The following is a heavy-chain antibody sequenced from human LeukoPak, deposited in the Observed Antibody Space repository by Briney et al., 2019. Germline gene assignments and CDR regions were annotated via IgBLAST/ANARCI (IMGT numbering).Heavy chain of an antibody. J-gene: IGHJ4*02. CDR3: ARDLGHYGSALF. V-gene: IGHV4-61*01. CDR1: GGSVSGGSYY. D-gene: IGHD3-10*01. CDR2: VYDTGST. Sequence: SETLSLTCTVSGGSVSGGSYYWSWIRQPPGKGLEWIGYVYDTGSTNYNPSLESRVTISVDTSKNQFSLKLSSVTAADTAVYYCARDLGHYGSALFWGQGTLVTVSS.